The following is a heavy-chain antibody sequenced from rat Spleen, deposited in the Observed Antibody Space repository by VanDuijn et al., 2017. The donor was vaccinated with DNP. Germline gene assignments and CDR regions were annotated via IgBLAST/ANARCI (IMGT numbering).Heavy chain of an antibody. D-gene: IGHD1-1*01. CDR3: ARGGDGIWFAY. CDR2: IYTGSGGT. V-gene: IGHV1-43*01. CDR1: GYTFTVNY. J-gene: IGHJ3*01. Sequence: QVQLRQSGAELAEPGSSVKISCKSSGYTFTVNYIGWIKQTTGQGLEYIGYIYTGSGGTSYREKLKGKATLTVDKSSSTAFMQLNSLTPDDSAVYYCARGGDGIWFAYWGQGTLVTVSS.